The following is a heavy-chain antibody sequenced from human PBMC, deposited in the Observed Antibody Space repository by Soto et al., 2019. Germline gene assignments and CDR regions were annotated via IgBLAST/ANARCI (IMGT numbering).Heavy chain of an antibody. D-gene: IGHD5-18*01. CDR1: GYTFTLYT. Sequence: QVQIVQSGAEVKKPGASVKVSCKTSGYTFTLYTIHWVRQAPGQRLEWMGWINTGNGNTKFSQRFQGRVTMSSDTSASTPSMELSSLTSEDTAXXXCAKLGGGYIFGPYLDFWGQGTLVXVSX. V-gene: IGHV1-3*04. J-gene: IGHJ4*02. CDR3: AKLGGGYIFGPYLDF. CDR2: INTGNGNT.